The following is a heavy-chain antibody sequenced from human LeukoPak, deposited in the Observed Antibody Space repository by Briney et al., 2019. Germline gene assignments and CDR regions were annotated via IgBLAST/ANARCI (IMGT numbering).Heavy chain of an antibody. CDR2: IYHSGST. D-gene: IGHD6-13*01. V-gene: IGHV4-4*02. Sequence: SETLSLTCAVSGGSISSSNWWSWVRQPPGKGLEWIGEIYHSGSTNYNPSLKSRVTISVDKSKNQFSLKLSSVTAADTAVYYCARDRTAAAGGYYFDYWGQGTLVTVSS. CDR3: ARDRTAAAGGYYFDY. J-gene: IGHJ4*02. CDR1: GGSISSSNW.